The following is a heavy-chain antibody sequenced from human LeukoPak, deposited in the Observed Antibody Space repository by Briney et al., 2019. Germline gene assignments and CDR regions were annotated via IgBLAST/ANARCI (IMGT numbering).Heavy chain of an antibody. J-gene: IGHJ6*02. Sequence: GGSLRLSCAASGFTFSSYAMGWVRQAPGKGLEWVSAISGSGGSTYYADSVKGRFTISRDNSKNTLYLQMNSLRSEDTAVYYCATKSNTISRAYGMDVWGQGTTVTVSS. V-gene: IGHV3-23*01. CDR1: GFTFSSYA. CDR2: ISGSGGST. CDR3: ATKSNTISRAYGMDV. D-gene: IGHD4-11*01.